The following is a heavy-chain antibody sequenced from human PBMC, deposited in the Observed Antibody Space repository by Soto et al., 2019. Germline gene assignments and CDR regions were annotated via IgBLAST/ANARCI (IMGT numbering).Heavy chain of an antibody. CDR2: IYYSGST. V-gene: IGHV4-39*01. Sequence: QLQLQESGPGLVKPSETLSLTCTVSGGSISSSSYYWGWIRQPPGKGLEWIGSIYYSGSTYYNPSLKSLATISVDTSKNQFSLKLSSVTAADTAVYYCARHQNGRDYYFDYWGQGTLVTVSS. J-gene: IGHJ4*02. CDR3: ARHQNGRDYYFDY. CDR1: GGSISSSSYY.